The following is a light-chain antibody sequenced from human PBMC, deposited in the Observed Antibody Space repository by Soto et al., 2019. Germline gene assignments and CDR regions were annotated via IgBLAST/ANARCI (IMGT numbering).Light chain of an antibody. CDR1: SSDVGGYNY. J-gene: IGLJ1*01. CDR3: SSYTSTSTYV. V-gene: IGLV2-14*01. CDR2: DVN. Sequence: ALTQPASVSGSPGQSITISCTGTSSDVGGYNYVSWYQQHPGKAPKLMIYDVNNRPSGISNRFSASKSGNTASLTISGLQAEDEADYYCSSYTSTSTYVFGTGTKVTVL.